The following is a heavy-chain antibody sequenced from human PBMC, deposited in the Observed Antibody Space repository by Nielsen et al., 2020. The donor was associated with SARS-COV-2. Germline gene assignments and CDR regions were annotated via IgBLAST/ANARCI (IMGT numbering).Heavy chain of an antibody. D-gene: IGHD3-10*01. V-gene: IGHV1-69*05. Sequence: SVKVSCKASGGTFSSYAISWVRQAPGQGLAWMGGIIPIFGTANYAQKLQGRVTMTTDTSTSTAYMELRSLRSDDTAVYYCARDAVLLWFGELIDYWGQGTLVTVSS. CDR3: ARDAVLLWFGELIDY. CDR1: GGTFSSYA. J-gene: IGHJ4*02. CDR2: IIPIFGTA.